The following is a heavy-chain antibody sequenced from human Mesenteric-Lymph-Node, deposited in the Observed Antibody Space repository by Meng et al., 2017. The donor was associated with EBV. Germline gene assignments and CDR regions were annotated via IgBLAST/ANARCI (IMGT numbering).Heavy chain of an antibody. D-gene: IGHD2-2*02. CDR1: GDSVSSDNYY. J-gene: IGHJ4*02. V-gene: IGHV4-61*01. Sequence: QASCQGLVQPPETLSLKLPVSGDSVSSDNYYWSWIRQPPGKGLEWIGSIYYSGTTNYNPSLKGRVTISLDTSKNQFSLKLSSVTAADTAVYYCVRGAAIGPRYFDYWGQGTLVTVSS. CDR2: IYYSGTT. CDR3: VRGAAIGPRYFDY.